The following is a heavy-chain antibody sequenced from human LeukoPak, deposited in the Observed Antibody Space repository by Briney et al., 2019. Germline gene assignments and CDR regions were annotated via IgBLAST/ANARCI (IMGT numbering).Heavy chain of an antibody. CDR2: INTNTGNP. CDR1: GYTFTGYF. CDR3: GGGTVAGIRWFDY. Sequence: ASVKVSCKPSGYTFTGYFIHWVRQAPGQGLEWMGWINTNTGNPTYAQGFTGRFVFSLDTSVSTAYLQISSLKAEDTAVYYCGGGTVAGIRWFDYWGQGTLVTVSS. J-gene: IGHJ4*02. V-gene: IGHV7-4-1*02. D-gene: IGHD6-19*01.